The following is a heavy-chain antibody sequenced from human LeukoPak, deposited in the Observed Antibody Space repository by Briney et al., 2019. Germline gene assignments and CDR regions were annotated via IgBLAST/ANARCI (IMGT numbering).Heavy chain of an antibody. Sequence: SETLSLTCTVSGGSISSSSYYWGWIRQPPGKGLEWIGGIYYSGSTYYNPSLKSRVTISVDTSKNQFSLKLSSVTAADTAVYYCARQVVGATTGPDYWGQGTLVTVSS. D-gene: IGHD1-26*01. CDR2: IYYSGST. V-gene: IGHV4-39*01. CDR1: GGSISSSSYY. J-gene: IGHJ4*02. CDR3: ARQVVGATTGPDY.